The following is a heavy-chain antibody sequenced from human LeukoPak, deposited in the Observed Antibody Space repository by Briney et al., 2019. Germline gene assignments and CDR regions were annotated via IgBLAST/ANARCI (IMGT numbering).Heavy chain of an antibody. CDR3: AREQWVKVTPNYYYGMDV. D-gene: IGHD6-19*01. V-gene: IGHV3-48*04. CDR2: ISSSSSTI. Sequence: GGSLRLSCAASGFTFSSYSMNWVRQAPGKGLEWVSYISSSSSTIYYADSVKGRFTISRDNAKNSLYLQMNSLRAEDTAVYYCAREQWVKVTPNYYYGMDVWGQGTTVTVSS. CDR1: GFTFSSYS. J-gene: IGHJ6*02.